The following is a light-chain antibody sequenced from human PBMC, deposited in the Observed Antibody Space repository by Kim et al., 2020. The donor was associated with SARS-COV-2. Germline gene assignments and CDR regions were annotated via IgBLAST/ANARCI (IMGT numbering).Light chain of an antibody. CDR3: QQYGSSPPYT. Sequence: CAGERATVSCLASQSVSRSYLAWYQQTPCQAPRLRIYGASSRATGIPDRFSGSGSGTDFTLTISRLEPEDFSVYYCQQYGSSPPYTFGQGTNLEI. CDR1: QSVSRSY. V-gene: IGKV3-20*01. CDR2: GAS. J-gene: IGKJ2*01.